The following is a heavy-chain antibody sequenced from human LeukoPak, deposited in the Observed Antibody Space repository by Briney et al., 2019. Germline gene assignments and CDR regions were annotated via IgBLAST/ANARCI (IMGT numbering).Heavy chain of an antibody. V-gene: IGHV3-21*01. CDR3: ARDHLQDIVVVVAATLDY. Sequence: GGSLRLSCAASGFTCSSCSMNWVRQAPGKGLEWVSSISSSSSYIYYADSVKGRFTISRDNAKNSLYLQMNSLRAEGTAVYYCARDHLQDIVVVVAATLDYWGQGTLVTVSS. J-gene: IGHJ4*02. D-gene: IGHD2-15*01. CDR2: ISSSSSYI. CDR1: GFTCSSCS.